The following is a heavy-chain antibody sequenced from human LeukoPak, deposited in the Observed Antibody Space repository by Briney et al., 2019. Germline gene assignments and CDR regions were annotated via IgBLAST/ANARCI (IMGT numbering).Heavy chain of an antibody. CDR2: IIPILGIA. V-gene: IGHV1-69*04. D-gene: IGHD1-1*01. CDR3: ARDHAAHVEYAFDI. CDR1: GGTFSSYA. J-gene: IGHJ3*02. Sequence: SVKVSCKASGGTFSSYAISWVRQAPGQGLEWMGRIIPILGIANYAQKFQGRVTITADKSTSTAYMELSSLRSEDTAVYYCARDHAAHVEYAFDIWGQGTMVTISS.